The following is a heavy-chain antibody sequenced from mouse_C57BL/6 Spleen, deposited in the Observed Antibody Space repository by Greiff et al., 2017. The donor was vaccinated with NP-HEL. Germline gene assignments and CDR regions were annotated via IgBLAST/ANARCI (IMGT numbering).Heavy chain of an antibody. CDR2: IDPEDGDT. CDR3: TTDGYYEYYAMDY. J-gene: IGHJ4*01. CDR1: GFNIKDYY. V-gene: IGHV14-1*01. Sequence: VQLKESGAELVRPGASVKLSCTASGFNIKDYYMHWVKQRPEQGLEWIGRIDPEDGDTEYAPKFQGKATMTADTSSNTAYLQLSSLTSEDTAVYYCTTDGYYEYYAMDYWGQGTSVTVSS. D-gene: IGHD2-3*01.